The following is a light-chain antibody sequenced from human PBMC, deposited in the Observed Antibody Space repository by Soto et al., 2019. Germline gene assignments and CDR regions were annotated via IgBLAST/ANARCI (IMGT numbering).Light chain of an antibody. CDR3: LLSYSGARLV. J-gene: IGLJ1*01. CDR1: TGAVTSGHY. V-gene: IGLV7-46*01. Sequence: QAVVTQEPSLTVSPGGTVTLTCGSSTGAVTSGHYPYWFQQKPGQAPRTLIYDTSNKHSWTPARFSGSLLGGKAALTLSGVQPEDEAEYYCLLSYSGARLVFGTGTKLTVL. CDR2: DTS.